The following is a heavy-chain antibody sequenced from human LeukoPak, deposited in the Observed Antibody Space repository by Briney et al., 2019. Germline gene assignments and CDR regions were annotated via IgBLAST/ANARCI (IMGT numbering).Heavy chain of an antibody. J-gene: IGHJ4*02. CDR3: ARMSGAVAGY. D-gene: IGHD6-19*01. Sequence: GGSLRLSCAASGFTFSSYSMNWVRQAPGKGVEWVSSISSSSSYIYYGDSVKGGFTISRDNAKNSLYLQMNSLRAEDTAVYYCARMSGAVAGYWGQGTLVTVSS. CDR1: GFTFSSYS. V-gene: IGHV3-21*01. CDR2: ISSSSSYI.